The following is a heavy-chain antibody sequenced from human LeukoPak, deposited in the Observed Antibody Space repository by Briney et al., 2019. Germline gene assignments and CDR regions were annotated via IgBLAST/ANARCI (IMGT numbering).Heavy chain of an antibody. J-gene: IGHJ4*02. CDR2: INPSGGGA. Sequence: ASVKVSCKVSGYIFTSYHMLWVRQAPGQGLEWMGIINPSGGGARYAQKLQGRITMTRDTSTSTVYMELSSLRPDDTAVYYCAREAVAGTGADWGQGTLVTVSS. D-gene: IGHD6-13*01. CDR3: AREAVAGTGAD. V-gene: IGHV1-46*04. CDR1: GYIFTSYH.